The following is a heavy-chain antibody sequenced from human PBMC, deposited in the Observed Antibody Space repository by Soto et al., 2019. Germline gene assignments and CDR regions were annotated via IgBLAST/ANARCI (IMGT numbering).Heavy chain of an antibody. D-gene: IGHD3-22*01. V-gene: IGHV4-59*08. CDR1: GGSISNYY. J-gene: IGHJ4*02. Sequence: PSETLSLTCTVSGGSISNYYWSWIRQPPGKGLEWIGYIYYTGSTNYNPSLKSRVTISVDTSKNQFSLKLTSVTAAATAVYYCARHLNYYDSSGYYEYNFDYWGQGTLVTLSS. CDR3: ARHLNYYDSSGYYEYNFDY. CDR2: IYYTGST.